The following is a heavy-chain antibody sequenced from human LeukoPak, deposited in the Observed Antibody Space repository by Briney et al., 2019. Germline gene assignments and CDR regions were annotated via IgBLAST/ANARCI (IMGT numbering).Heavy chain of an antibody. CDR3: ARDRKKYYDFWSGTDAFDI. V-gene: IGHV4-59*01. CDR2: VYYSGST. J-gene: IGHJ3*02. D-gene: IGHD3-3*01. CDR1: GGSISSYY. Sequence: SETLSLTCTVSGGSISSYYWSWIRQPPGEGLEWIGYVYYSGSTNYNPSLKSRVTMLIDTSKNQFSLKLSSVTAADTAVYYCARDRKKYYDFWSGTDAFDIWGQGTMVTVSS.